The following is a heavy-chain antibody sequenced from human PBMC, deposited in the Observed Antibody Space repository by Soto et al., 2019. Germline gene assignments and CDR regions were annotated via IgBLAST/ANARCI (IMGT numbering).Heavy chain of an antibody. J-gene: IGHJ1*01. CDR2: IYYSGST. V-gene: IGHV4-59*08. CDR1: GGSINDYY. Sequence: SETLSLTCTVSGGSINDYYWAWIRQPPGKGLEWIGNIYYSGSTNYNPSLESRVTISVDTSKNQFFLKLYTVTAADTAVYYCARFQQYFQHWGQGALVTVSS. CDR3: ARFQQYFQH.